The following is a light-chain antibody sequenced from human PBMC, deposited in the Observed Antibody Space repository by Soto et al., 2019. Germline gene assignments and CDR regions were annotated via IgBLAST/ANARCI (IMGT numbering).Light chain of an antibody. CDR3: QEYDGHCT. CDR1: QSINSR. V-gene: IGKV1-5*03. Sequence: DIQMTQSPSTLSASVGDRVTITCRASQSINSRLAWYQQKPGEAPKLLIYGASTLESGVPSRFSGSGSGTEFTLTISSPQSDDFATYFCQEYDGHCTFGQGTKLEIK. J-gene: IGKJ2*02. CDR2: GAS.